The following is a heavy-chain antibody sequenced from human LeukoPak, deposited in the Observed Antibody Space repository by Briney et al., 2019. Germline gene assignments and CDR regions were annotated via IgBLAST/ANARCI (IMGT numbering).Heavy chain of an antibody. J-gene: IGHJ3*02. V-gene: IGHV3-49*03. CDR1: GFTFGDYA. CDR3: TRDRIGTGTTGDAFDI. CDR2: VRNQAYGGTT. Sequence: PGGSLRLSCTASGFTFGDYAMSWIRQAPGKGLEWVGFVRNQAYGGTTEYAASVKGRFTISRDDSKSIAYLQMNSLKSEDTAVYYCTRDRIGTGTTGDAFDIWGQGTMLIVSS. D-gene: IGHD1-1*01.